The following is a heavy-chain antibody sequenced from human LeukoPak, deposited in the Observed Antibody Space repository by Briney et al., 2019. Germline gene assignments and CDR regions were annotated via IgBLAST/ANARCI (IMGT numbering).Heavy chain of an antibody. V-gene: IGHV3-7*01. Sequence: PGGSLRLSCVASGFTFSSYWMSWVRQAPGKGLEWVANIKQDGSEKYYVDSVKGRFTISRDNAKNSLYLQMNSLRAEDTAVYYCAREPTITIFGVVITNDAFDIWGQGTMVTVSS. CDR3: AREPTITIFGVVITNDAFDI. J-gene: IGHJ3*02. CDR1: GFTFSSYW. D-gene: IGHD3-3*01. CDR2: IKQDGSEK.